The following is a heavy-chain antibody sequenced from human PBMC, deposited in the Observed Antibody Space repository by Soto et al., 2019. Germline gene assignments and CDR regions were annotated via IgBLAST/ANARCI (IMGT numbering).Heavy chain of an antibody. D-gene: IGHD2-15*01. CDR3: ARHGTCSGGGCYFITLKKRNYYYYGMDV. CDR1: GYSFTSYW. V-gene: IGHV5-51*01. J-gene: IGHJ6*02. Sequence: PGESLKISCKGSGYSFTSYWIGWVCQMPGKGLEWMGIIYPGDSDTRYSPSFQGQVTISADKSISTAYLQWSSLKASDTAMYYCARHGTCSGGGCYFITLKKRNYYYYGMDVWGQGTTVTVSS. CDR2: IYPGDSDT.